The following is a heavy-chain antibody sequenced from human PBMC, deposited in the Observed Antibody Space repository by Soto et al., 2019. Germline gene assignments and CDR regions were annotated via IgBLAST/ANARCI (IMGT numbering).Heavy chain of an antibody. V-gene: IGHV4-34*12. CDR3: ARVRTETSTFYYYYAMDV. D-gene: IGHD4-17*01. Sequence: SETLSLTCAVYGGSFSAYYWSWVRQPPGKGLEWIGEIIHSGRTNYNPSLKSRVTISVDTSKNQFSLMVRSVTAADTAVYYCARVRTETSTFYYYYAMDVWGQGTTVTVSS. J-gene: IGHJ6*02. CDR1: GGSFSAYY. CDR2: IIHSGRT.